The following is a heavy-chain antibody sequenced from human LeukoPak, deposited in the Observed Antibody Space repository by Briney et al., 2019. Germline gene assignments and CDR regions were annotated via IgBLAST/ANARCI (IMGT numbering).Heavy chain of an antibody. J-gene: IGHJ6*03. CDR1: GFTFSSFG. CDR2: ISSTGGTA. CDR3: AKNGDRGAYCSGGSCYPYYYYNMDV. Sequence: PGGSLRLSCAASGFTFSSFGMSWVRQAPGKGLEWVSAISSTGGTAYYAVSVKGRFTISRDNSKNTLYLQMNSLRAEDTAIYYCAKNGDRGAYCSGGSCYPYYYYNMDVWGKGTTVTISS. V-gene: IGHV3-23*01. D-gene: IGHD2-15*01.